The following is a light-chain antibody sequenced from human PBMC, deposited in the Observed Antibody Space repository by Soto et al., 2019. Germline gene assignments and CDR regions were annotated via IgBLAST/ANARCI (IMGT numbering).Light chain of an antibody. J-gene: IGLJ3*02. V-gene: IGLV4-69*01. Sequence: QLVLAQSPSASASLGASVKLTCTLSSGHSSFAIAWHQQQPEKGPRYLMNVNSDGSHNKGDGIPDRFSGSSSGAERYLTISSLQSEDEADYYCQTWGTGIQVFGGGTKVTVL. CDR3: QTWGTGIQV. CDR1: SGHSSFA. CDR2: VNSDGSH.